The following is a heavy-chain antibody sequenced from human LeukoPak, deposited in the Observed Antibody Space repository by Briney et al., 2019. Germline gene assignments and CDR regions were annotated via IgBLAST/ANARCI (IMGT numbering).Heavy chain of an antibody. D-gene: IGHD3-22*01. J-gene: IGHJ4*02. CDR1: GFTFSSYS. CDR2: ISSSSSTI. V-gene: IGHV3-48*04. Sequence: GGSLRLSCAASGFTFSSYSMNWVRQAPGKGLEWVSYISSSSSTIYYADSVKGRFTISRDNAKNSLYLQMNSLRAEDTAVYYCARDWVRYYYDSSGYDYWGQGTLVTVSS. CDR3: ARDWVRYYYDSSGYDY.